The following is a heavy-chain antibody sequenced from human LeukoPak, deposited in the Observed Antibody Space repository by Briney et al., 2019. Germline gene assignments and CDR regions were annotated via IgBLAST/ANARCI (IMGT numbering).Heavy chain of an antibody. Sequence: PGGSLRLSCAASGFTFSSYGMHWVRQAPGKGLEWVAFIRYDGSNKYYADSVKGRFTISRDNSKSTLYLQMNSLRAEDTAVYYCAKTITLYSSGSIWGQGTMVTVSS. V-gene: IGHV3-30*02. D-gene: IGHD6-19*01. CDR2: IRYDGSNK. CDR1: GFTFSSYG. CDR3: AKTITLYSSGSI. J-gene: IGHJ3*02.